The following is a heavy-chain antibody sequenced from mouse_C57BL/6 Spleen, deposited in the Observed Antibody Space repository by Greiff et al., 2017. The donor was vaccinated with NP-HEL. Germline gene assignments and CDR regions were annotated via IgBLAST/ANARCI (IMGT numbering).Heavy chain of an antibody. V-gene: IGHV5-4*01. J-gene: IGHJ2*01. CDR2: ISDGGSYT. CDR1: GFTFSSYA. CDR3: ARVTTVVATNRYFDY. Sequence: EVHLVESGGGLVKPGGSLKLSCAASGFTFSSYAMSWVRQTPEKRLEWVATISDGGSYTYYPDNVKGRFTISRDNAKNNLYLQMSHLKSEDTAMYYCARVTTVVATNRYFDYWGQGTTLTVSS. D-gene: IGHD1-1*01.